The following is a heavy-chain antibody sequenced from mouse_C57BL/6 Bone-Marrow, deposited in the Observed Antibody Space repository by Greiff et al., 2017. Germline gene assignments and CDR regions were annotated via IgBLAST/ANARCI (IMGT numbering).Heavy chain of an antibody. D-gene: IGHD1-1*01. CDR2: FHPYNDDT. Sequence: QVHVKQSGAELVKPGASVKMSCKASGYTFTTYPIEWMKQNHGKSLEWIGNFHPYNDDTKYNEKFKGKATLPVEKSSSTVYLELSRLTSDDSAVYYCARGDYYGSSYWYFDVWGTGTTVTVSS. CDR3: ARGDYYGSSYWYFDV. J-gene: IGHJ1*03. V-gene: IGHV1-47*01. CDR1: GYTFTTYP.